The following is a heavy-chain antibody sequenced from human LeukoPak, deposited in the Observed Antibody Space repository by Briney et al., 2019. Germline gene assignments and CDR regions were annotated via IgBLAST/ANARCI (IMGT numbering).Heavy chain of an antibody. CDR2: IYYSGST. CDR1: GASVSSYY. Sequence: PSETLSLTCTVSGASVSSYYWSWIRQPPGKGLEWIGSIYYSGSTYYNPSLKSRVTISVDTSKNQFSLKLSSVTAADTAVYYCVTRGEVDYWGQGTLVTVSS. V-gene: IGHV4-59*05. CDR3: VTRGEVDY. J-gene: IGHJ4*02. D-gene: IGHD3-10*01.